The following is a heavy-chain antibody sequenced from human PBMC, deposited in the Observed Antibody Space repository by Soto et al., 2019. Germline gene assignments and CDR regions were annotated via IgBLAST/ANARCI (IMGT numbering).Heavy chain of an antibody. CDR3: ARGYSSGWYSWFDP. CDR2: ISSGSSSI. CDR1: GFTFSSFS. J-gene: IGHJ5*02. D-gene: IGHD6-19*01. V-gene: IGHV3-48*02. Sequence: GGSLRLSCAASGFTFSSFSMNWVRQAPGKGLEWLSYISSGSSSIYYVDSVKGRFTVSRDNAENTLYLQMDSLRDEDSAVYYCARGYSSGWYSWFDPWGQGT.